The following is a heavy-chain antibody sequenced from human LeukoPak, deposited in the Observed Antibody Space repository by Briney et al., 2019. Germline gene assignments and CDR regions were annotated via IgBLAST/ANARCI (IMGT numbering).Heavy chain of an antibody. J-gene: IGHJ4*02. CDR2: ISGSGGST. CDR3: AKDGDILTGFDY. Sequence: GGSLRLSCAASEFTFSSYAMSWVRQAPGKGLEWVSAISGSGGSTYYADSVKGRFTISRDNSKNTLYLQMNSLRAEDTAVYYCAKDGDILTGFDYWGQGTLVTVSS. CDR1: EFTFSSYA. D-gene: IGHD3-9*01. V-gene: IGHV3-23*01.